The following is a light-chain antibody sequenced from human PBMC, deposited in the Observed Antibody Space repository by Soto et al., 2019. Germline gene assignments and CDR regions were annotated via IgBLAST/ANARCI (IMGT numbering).Light chain of an antibody. V-gene: IGKV3-11*01. Sequence: EIVLTQSPATLSLSPGERATLSCRASQSVSSYLAWYQQKPGQAPRLLIYDASTRATGIPARFSGSGSGTDFTLTSSDLEAEDVAVYYCQRRSNWYTFGQGTKLEIK. J-gene: IGKJ2*01. CDR1: QSVSSY. CDR2: DAS. CDR3: QRRSNWYT.